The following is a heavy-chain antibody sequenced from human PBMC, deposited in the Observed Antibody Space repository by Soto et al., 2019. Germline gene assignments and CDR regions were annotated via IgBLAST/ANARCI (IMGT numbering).Heavy chain of an antibody. V-gene: IGHV1-2*04. D-gene: IGHD3-22*01. J-gene: IGHJ3*02. CDR3: ARGGGVTYYYDSSGSGDDAFDI. CDR1: GYTFTGYY. Sequence: GALVKVSCKASGYTFTGYYMHWVRQAPGQGLEWMGWINPNSGGTNYAQKFQGWVTMTRDTSISTAYMELSRLRSDDTAVYYCARGGGVTYYYDSSGSGDDAFDIWGQGTMVTVSS. CDR2: INPNSGGT.